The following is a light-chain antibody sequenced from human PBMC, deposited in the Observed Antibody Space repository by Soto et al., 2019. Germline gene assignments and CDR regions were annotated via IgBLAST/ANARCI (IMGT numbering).Light chain of an antibody. CDR3: QQSYTIPIT. V-gene: IGKV1-39*01. CDR2: DAS. J-gene: IGKJ5*01. Sequence: DIQMTQSPSSLSASVGDRVSISCRASQTINRYLNWYQQKAGQAPKLLIHDASRLQSGVPSRFSGSGSGTDFTLTIHNLQPEDFATYYCQQSYTIPITFGQGTRLEIK. CDR1: QTINRY.